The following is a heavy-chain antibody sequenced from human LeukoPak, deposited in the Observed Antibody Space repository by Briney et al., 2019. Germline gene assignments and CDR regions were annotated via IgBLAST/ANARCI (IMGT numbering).Heavy chain of an antibody. CDR2: IIPIFGST. D-gene: IGHD6-6*01. CDR3: ATEYSSSSDAFDI. CDR1: GGTFSTYT. J-gene: IGHJ3*02. Sequence: SVKVSCKASGGTFSTYTISWVRQAPGQGLEWMGGIIPIFGSTNYARKFQGRVTITADESTSTAYMELSSLRSEDTAVYYCATEYSSSSDAFDIWGQGTMVTVSS. V-gene: IGHV1-69*13.